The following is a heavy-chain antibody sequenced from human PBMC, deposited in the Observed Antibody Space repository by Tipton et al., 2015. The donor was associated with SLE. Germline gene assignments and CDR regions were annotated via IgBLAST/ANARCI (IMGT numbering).Heavy chain of an antibody. J-gene: IGHJ5*02. D-gene: IGHD3-9*01. V-gene: IGHV4-61*02. CDR2: IFTSGGT. CDR3: VRGGYYKGNWFDP. Sequence: TLSLTCTVFGGSISTGVYYWSWIRQPAGKGLEWIGRIFTSGGTNYNPSLKSRVTISVDTSKNQFSLNLSSVTAADTAVYYCVRGGYYKGNWFDPWGRGTLVTVSS. CDR1: GGSISTGVYY.